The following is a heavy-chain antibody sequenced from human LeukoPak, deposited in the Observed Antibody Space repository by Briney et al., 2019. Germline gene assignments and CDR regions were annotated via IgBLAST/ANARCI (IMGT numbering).Heavy chain of an antibody. J-gene: IGHJ4*02. V-gene: IGHV3-23*01. CDR2: IGDNGGDT. D-gene: IGHD2-2*01. Sequence: PGGSLRLSCAASGFTFSSYAMNWVRQAPGKGLEWVSAIGDNGGDTKYAVSVKGRFTISRDNSKNTLYLQMNSLRAEDTAVYYCASEPPIVVVPAASVGYWGQGTLVTVSS. CDR1: GFTFSSYA. CDR3: ASEPPIVVVPAASVGY.